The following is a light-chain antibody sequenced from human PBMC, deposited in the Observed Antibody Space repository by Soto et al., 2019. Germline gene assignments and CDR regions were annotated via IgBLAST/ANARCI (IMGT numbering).Light chain of an antibody. CDR1: QSVSSSY. CDR2: GAS. Sequence: EIVLTQSPGTLSLSPGERATLSCRTSQSVSSSYLTWYQQKPGQAPRLLIYGASSRATGIPDRFSGSGSGTDFTLTISRLAPEDFAVYYCQHYGTSRTFGRGTKVEIK. V-gene: IGKV3-20*01. J-gene: IGKJ1*01. CDR3: QHYGTSRT.